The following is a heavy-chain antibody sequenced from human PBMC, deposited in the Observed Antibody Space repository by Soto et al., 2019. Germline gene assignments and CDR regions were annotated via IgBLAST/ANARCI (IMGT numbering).Heavy chain of an antibody. CDR2: ISYDGSNK. J-gene: IGHJ5*02. CDR1: GFTFSSYG. CDR3: AKDLGRWRHGNWFDP. D-gene: IGHD1-26*01. Sequence: QVQLVESGGGVVQPGRSLRLSCAASGFTFSSYGMHWVRQAPGKGLEWVAVISYDGSNKYYADSVKGRFTISRDNSKNMLYLQMNSLRAEDTAVYYCAKDLGRWRHGNWFDPWGQGTLVTVSS. V-gene: IGHV3-30*18.